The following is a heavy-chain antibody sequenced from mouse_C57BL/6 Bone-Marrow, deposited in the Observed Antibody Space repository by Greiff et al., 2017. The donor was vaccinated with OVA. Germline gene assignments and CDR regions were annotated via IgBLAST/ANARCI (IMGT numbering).Heavy chain of an antibody. CDR1: GFNIKDDY. D-gene: IGHD1-3*01. V-gene: IGHV14-4*01. CDR3: TTGGKEGGY. CDR2: IDPENGDT. Sequence: VQLQQSGAELVRPGASVKLSCTASGFNIKDDYMHWVKQRPEQGLEWIGWIDPENGDTEYASKFQGKATITADTSSHTAYLQLSSLTSEDTAVYYCTTGGKEGGYWGQGTTLTVSS. J-gene: IGHJ2*01.